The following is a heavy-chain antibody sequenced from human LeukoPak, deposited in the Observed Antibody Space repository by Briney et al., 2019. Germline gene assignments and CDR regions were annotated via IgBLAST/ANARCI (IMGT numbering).Heavy chain of an antibody. CDR2: INHSGTT. J-gene: IGHJ1*01. Sequence: PSETLSLTCAVYSGSFSGYYWSWIRQPPGKGLEWIGEINHSGTTNYNPSLKSRVTISVDTSKNQFSLKLSSVTAADTAVYYCASSYRHYYDSSGYWYFQHWGQGTLVTVSS. D-gene: IGHD3-22*01. V-gene: IGHV4-34*01. CDR3: ASSYRHYYDSSGYWYFQH. CDR1: SGSFSGYY.